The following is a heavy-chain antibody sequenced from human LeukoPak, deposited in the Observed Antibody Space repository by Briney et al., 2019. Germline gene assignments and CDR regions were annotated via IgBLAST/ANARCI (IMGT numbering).Heavy chain of an antibody. J-gene: IGHJ3*02. CDR2: INPNSGGT. Sequence: ASVKVSCKASGYTFTGYYMHWVRQAPGQGLEWMGWINPNSGGTNYAQKFQGRVTMTRDTSISTAYMELSRLRSDDTAVYYCARDEGGYCSGGSCYNDAFDIWGQGTMVTVSS. D-gene: IGHD2-15*01. CDR3: ARDEGGYCSGGSCYNDAFDI. V-gene: IGHV1-2*02. CDR1: GYTFTGYY.